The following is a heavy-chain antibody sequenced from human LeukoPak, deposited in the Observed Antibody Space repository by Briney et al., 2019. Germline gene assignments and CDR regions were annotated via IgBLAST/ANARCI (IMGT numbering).Heavy chain of an antibody. CDR2: IKSKSDGETT. Sequence: RGSLRLSCAASGSSFPNAWTNWVRQTPEKGREWVGRIKSKSDGETTDYAAPVKGRFTISRDDPKITLYLQMNSLKTEDTAVYYCAHGLWHYDAFDVWGQGTMVTVSS. CDR3: AHGLWHYDAFDV. V-gene: IGHV3-15*01. D-gene: IGHD3-10*01. J-gene: IGHJ3*01. CDR1: GSSFPNAW.